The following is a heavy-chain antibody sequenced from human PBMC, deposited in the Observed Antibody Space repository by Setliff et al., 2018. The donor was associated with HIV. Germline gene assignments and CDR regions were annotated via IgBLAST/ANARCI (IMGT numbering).Heavy chain of an antibody. CDR3: ARRHTAFDP. D-gene: IGHD5-18*01. J-gene: IGHJ5*02. CDR2: IYYSGST. Sequence: LSLTCTVSCGSISSYYWSWIRQPPGKGLEWIGSIYYSGSTYYNPSLKSRVTISIDTSRNQFSLKLTSVTAADTAMYYCARRHTAFDPWGQGTLATVSS. V-gene: IGHV4-59*05. CDR1: CGSISSYY.